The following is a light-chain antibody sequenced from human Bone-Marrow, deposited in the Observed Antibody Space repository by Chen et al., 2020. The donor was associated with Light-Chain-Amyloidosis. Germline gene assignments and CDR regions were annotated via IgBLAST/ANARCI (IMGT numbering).Light chain of an antibody. V-gene: IGLV3-21*02. CDR2: DDR. CDR3: QVWARSSDRPV. J-gene: IGLJ3*02. CDR1: NIGSTS. Sequence: SYVLTQPSSVSVAPGQTATIACGGNNIGSTSVHWYQQAPGQAPLLVVYDDRDRPSGIPERLSGSNSGNTATLTISRVEAGDEADYYCQVWARSSDRPVFGGGTKLTVL.